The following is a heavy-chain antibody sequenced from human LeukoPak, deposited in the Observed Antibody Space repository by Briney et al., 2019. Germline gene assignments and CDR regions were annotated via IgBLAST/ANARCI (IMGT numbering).Heavy chain of an antibody. CDR3: ARGTPATAIYFDY. J-gene: IGHJ4*02. D-gene: IGHD5-12*01. Sequence: ASVKVSCKASGGTFSIYAISWVRQAPGQGLEWMGGVIPIFGTANYAQKFQGRVTITADESTSTAYMELSSLRSEDTAVYYCARGTPATAIYFDYWGQGTLVTVSS. CDR1: GGTFSIYA. V-gene: IGHV1-69*01. CDR2: VIPIFGTA.